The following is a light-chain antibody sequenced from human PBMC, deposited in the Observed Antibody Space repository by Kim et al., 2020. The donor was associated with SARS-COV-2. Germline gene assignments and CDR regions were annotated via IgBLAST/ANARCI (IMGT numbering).Light chain of an antibody. V-gene: IGKV3-20*01. Sequence: LSPGDRATLSCRASQSVNNNYLAWYQQKPGQAPRLLIYGASNRATDIPDRFSGSGSGTDFTLTINRLEPEDFVVYYCQQYGSSPQTFGQGTKLEI. CDR1: QSVNNNY. CDR3: QQYGSSPQT. CDR2: GAS. J-gene: IGKJ2*01.